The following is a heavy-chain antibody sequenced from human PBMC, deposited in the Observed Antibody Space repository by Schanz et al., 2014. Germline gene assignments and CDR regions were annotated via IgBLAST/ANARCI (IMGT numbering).Heavy chain of an antibody. Sequence: EVQLVESGGGLVQPGGSLRLSCTASGFTFSSYAMAWIRQPPGRGLEWVSYIGNGGVTIYYADSVKGRFTISRNNSKNSLYLQKNSLRAEDTAVYYCTRDVRLDRRGNWFDPWGQGTLVTVSS. CDR3: TRDVRLDRRGNWFDP. D-gene: IGHD1-1*01. J-gene: IGHJ5*02. CDR2: IGNGGVTI. V-gene: IGHV3-48*04. CDR1: GFTFSSYA.